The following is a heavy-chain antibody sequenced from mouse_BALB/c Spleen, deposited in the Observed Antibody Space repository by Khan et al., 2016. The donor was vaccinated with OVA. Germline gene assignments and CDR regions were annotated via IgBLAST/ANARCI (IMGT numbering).Heavy chain of an antibody. CDR1: GYTFTSHW. Sequence: EVKLLESGTVLARPGASVKMSCKASGYTFTSHWMHWVKQRPGQGLEWIGDIYPGNTDTNYNQKFKGKAKLTAVTSTSTAYMELSSLTNEDSAVYYCTRRNWDVAWFAYWGQGTLVTVSA. D-gene: IGHD4-1*01. CDR2: IYPGNTDT. CDR3: TRRNWDVAWFAY. V-gene: IGHV1-5*01. J-gene: IGHJ3*01.